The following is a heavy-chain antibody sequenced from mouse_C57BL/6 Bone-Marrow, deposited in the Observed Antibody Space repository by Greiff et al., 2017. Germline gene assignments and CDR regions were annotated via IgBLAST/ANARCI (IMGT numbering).Heavy chain of an antibody. J-gene: IGHJ4*01. CDR2: IYPSDSET. Sequence: VQLQQSGAELVRPGSSVKLSCKASGYTFTSYWMDWVKQRPGQGLEWIGNIYPSDSETHYNQKFKDKATLTVDKSSSTAYMQLSSLTSEDSAVYYCARYDYYGSSPRAMDYWGQGASVTVSS. V-gene: IGHV1-61*01. CDR3: ARYDYYGSSPRAMDY. CDR1: GYTFTSYW. D-gene: IGHD1-1*01.